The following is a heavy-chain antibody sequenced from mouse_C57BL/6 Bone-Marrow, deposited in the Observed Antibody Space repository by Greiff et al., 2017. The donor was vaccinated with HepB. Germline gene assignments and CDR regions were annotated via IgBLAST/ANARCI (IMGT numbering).Heavy chain of an antibody. Sequence: EVHLVESGGDLVKPGGSLKLSCAASGFTFSSYGMSWVRQTPDKRLEWVATISSGGSYTYYPDSVKGRFTISRDNAKNTLYLQMSSLKSEDTAMYYCARRLLLYFDYWGQGTPLTVSS. V-gene: IGHV5-6*01. CDR2: ISSGGSYT. CDR3: ARRLLLYFDY. J-gene: IGHJ2*01. CDR1: GFTFSSYG. D-gene: IGHD1-1*01.